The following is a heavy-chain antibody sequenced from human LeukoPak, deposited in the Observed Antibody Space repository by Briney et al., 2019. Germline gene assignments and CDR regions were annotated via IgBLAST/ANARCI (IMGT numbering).Heavy chain of an antibody. Sequence: PSETLSLTCTVSGGSISSGGYYWSWISQHPGKGLEWIGYTYYSGSTYYNPSLKSRVTISVDTSKNQFSLKLSSVTAADTAVYYCARDERRVHDYAGPSWFDPWGQGTLVTVSS. V-gene: IGHV4-31*03. CDR3: ARDERRVHDYAGPSWFDP. CDR2: TYYSGST. CDR1: GGSISSGGYY. J-gene: IGHJ5*02. D-gene: IGHD4-17*01.